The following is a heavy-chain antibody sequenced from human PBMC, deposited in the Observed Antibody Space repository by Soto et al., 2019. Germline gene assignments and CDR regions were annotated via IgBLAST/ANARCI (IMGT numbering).Heavy chain of an antibody. J-gene: IGHJ4*02. CDR2: IVVGSGNT. V-gene: IGHV1-58*02. CDR3: AKGGYNYGFLFDC. D-gene: IGHD5-18*01. Sequence: SVKVSCKASGFTFTSSAMQWVRQARGQRLEWIGWIVVGSGNTNYAQKFQERVTITRDMSTSTAYMELSSLRSEDTAVYYCAKGGYNYGFLFDCWGQGTLVTVSS. CDR1: GFTFTSSA.